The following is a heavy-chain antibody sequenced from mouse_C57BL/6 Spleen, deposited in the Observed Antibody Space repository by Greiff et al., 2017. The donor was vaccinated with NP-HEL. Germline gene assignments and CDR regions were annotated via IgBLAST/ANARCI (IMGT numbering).Heavy chain of an antibody. D-gene: IGHD4-1*01. CDR2: ISYDGSN. J-gene: IGHJ2*01. CDR3: ARRVGRDYFDY. V-gene: IGHV3-6*01. Sequence: DVKLQESGPGLVKPSQSLSLTCSVTGYSITSGYYWNWIRQFPGNKLEWMGYISYDGSNNYNPSLKNRISITRDTSKNQFFLKLNSVTTEDTATYYCARRVGRDYFDYWGQGTTLTVSS. CDR1: GYSITSGYY.